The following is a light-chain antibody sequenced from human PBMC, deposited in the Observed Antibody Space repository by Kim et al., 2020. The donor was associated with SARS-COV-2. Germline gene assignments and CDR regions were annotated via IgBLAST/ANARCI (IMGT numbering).Light chain of an antibody. CDR1: SGSIASNN. V-gene: IGLV6-57*02. CDR3: QSYDSSNVV. J-gene: IGLJ2*01. Sequence: GKKVNINGTGSSGSIASNNVQWYQQRPGSAPTTVIYEDNQRPSGVPDRFSGSIDSSSNSASLTISGLKTEDEADYYCQSYDSSNVVFGGGTKLTVL. CDR2: EDN.